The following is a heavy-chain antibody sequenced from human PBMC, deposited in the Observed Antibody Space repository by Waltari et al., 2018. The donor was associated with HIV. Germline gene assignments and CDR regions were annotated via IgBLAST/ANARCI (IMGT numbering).Heavy chain of an antibody. D-gene: IGHD3-22*01. V-gene: IGHV4-59*01. CDR1: GGSISSYY. J-gene: IGHJ6*02. Sequence: QVQLQESGPGLVKPSETLSLTCTVSGGSISSYYWSWIRQPPGKGLEWIGYIYYSGSTNYNPSLKSRVTISVDTSKNQFSLKLSSVTAADTAVYYCARGYDSSGYYYVKDYYYGMDVWGQGTTVTVSS. CDR2: IYYSGST. CDR3: ARGYDSSGYYYVKDYYYGMDV.